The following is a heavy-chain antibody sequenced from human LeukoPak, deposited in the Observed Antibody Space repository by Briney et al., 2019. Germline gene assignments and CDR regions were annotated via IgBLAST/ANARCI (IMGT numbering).Heavy chain of an antibody. CDR1: GFTFSSYW. D-gene: IGHD3-10*01. CDR2: IKQDGSEK. Sequence: GGSLRLSCAASGFTFSSYWVSWVRQAPGKGLEWVANIKQDGSEKYYVDSVKGRFTISRDNAKNSLYLQMNSLRAEDTAVYYCARDNTYYYGSGSYYHHGYFDYWGQGTLVTVSS. V-gene: IGHV3-7*01. J-gene: IGHJ4*02. CDR3: ARDNTYYYGSGSYYHHGYFDY.